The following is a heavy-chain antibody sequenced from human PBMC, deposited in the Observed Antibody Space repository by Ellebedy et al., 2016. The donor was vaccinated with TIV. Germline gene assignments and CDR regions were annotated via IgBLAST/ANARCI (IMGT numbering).Heavy chain of an antibody. J-gene: IGHJ4*02. CDR1: GFTFSDYY. V-gene: IGHV3-11*01. CDR2: ISVSSYHI. CDR3: GRARGSSGRVFFDY. Sequence: GEYLKISCAASGFTFSDYYMSWIRQAPGKGLEWVSYISVSSYHIQYADSVKGRFTISRDNAKDSLFLQMNTLRAEDSAVYYCGRARGSSGRVFFDYWGQGALVTVSS. D-gene: IGHD2-21*01.